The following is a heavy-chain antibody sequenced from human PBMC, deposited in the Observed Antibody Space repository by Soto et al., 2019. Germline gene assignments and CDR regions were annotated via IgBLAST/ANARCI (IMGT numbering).Heavy chain of an antibody. V-gene: IGHV4-59*01. Sequence: ASETLSLTCNVSGGSMSSYYWSWIRQPPGKGLEWIGYIHSTGRTNYNPSLKSRVTISVDTSKNQFSLNLTSVTAADTAVYYCARDRSESTLWYFLDYWGQGTLVTVSS. J-gene: IGHJ4*02. CDR3: ARDRSESTLWYFLDY. CDR1: GGSMSSYY. CDR2: IHSTGRT. D-gene: IGHD6-13*01.